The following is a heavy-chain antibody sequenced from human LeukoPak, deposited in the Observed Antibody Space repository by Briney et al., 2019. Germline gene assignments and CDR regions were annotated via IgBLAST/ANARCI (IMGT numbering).Heavy chain of an antibody. Sequence: PSETLSLTGTVSGGSISSYYWSWIRQPPGKGLEWIGYIYYSGSTNYNPSLKSRVTISVDTSKNQFSLKLSSVTAADTAVYYCARMVAARPDFDYWGQGTLVTVSS. J-gene: IGHJ4*02. CDR1: GGSISSYY. CDR3: ARMVAARPDFDY. D-gene: IGHD6-6*01. V-gene: IGHV4-59*01. CDR2: IYYSGST.